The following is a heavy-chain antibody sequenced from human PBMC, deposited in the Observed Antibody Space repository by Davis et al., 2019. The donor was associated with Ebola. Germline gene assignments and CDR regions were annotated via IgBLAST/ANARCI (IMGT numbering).Heavy chain of an antibody. Sequence: PSETLSLTCTVSGGSISSSSYYWGWIRQPPGKGLEWIGSIYYSGSTYYNPSLKSRVTISVDTSKNQFSLKLSSVTAADTAVYYCARDTKSSIAAQPPYFDYWGQGTLVTVSS. V-gene: IGHV4-39*07. J-gene: IGHJ4*02. CDR3: ARDTKSSIAAQPPYFDY. CDR2: IYYSGST. CDR1: GGSISSSSYY. D-gene: IGHD6-6*01.